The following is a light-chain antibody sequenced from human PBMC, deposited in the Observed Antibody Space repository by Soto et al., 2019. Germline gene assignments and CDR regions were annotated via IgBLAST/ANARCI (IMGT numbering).Light chain of an antibody. V-gene: IGLV3-21*02. CDR1: NIGSKS. J-gene: IGLJ3*02. Sequence: SYELTQPPSVSVAPGQTARITCGGTNIGSKSVHWYQQKPGQAPVLVVYDDSDRPSGIPERFSGSNSGNTATLTISRVEAGDEADYYCQVWDSIIDHPVFGGGTKLTVL. CDR3: QVWDSIIDHPV. CDR2: DDS.